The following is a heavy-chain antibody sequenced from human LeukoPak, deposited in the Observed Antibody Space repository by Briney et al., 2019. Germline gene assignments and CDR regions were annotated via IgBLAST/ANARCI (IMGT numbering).Heavy chain of an antibody. Sequence: SETLSLTCAVYGGSFSGYYWSWIRQPPGKGLEWIGEINHSGSTNYNPSLKSRVTISVDTSKNQSSLKLSSVTAADTAVYYCARGEEHIVVVTAIRGGYYFDYWGQGTLVTVSS. V-gene: IGHV4-34*01. J-gene: IGHJ4*02. CDR2: INHSGST. CDR1: GGSFSGYY. D-gene: IGHD2-21*02. CDR3: ARGEEHIVVVTAIRGGYYFDY.